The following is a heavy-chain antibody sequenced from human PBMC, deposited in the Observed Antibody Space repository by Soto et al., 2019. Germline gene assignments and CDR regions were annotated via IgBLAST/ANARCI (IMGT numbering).Heavy chain of an antibody. CDR2: ISSSSSYI. CDR1: GFTFSSYS. J-gene: IGHJ4*02. Sequence: GESLKISCAASGFTFSSYSMNWVRQAPGKGLEWVSSISSSSSYIYYADSVKGRFTISRDNAKNSLYLQMNSQRAEDTAVYYCAREIVLGSHFDYWGQGTLVTVSS. CDR3: AREIVLGSHFDY. V-gene: IGHV3-21*01. D-gene: IGHD2-21*01.